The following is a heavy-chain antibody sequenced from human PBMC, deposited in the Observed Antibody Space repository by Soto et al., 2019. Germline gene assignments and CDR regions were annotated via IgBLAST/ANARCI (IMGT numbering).Heavy chain of an antibody. CDR2: MGYNGYT. CDR1: GGPISNYY. V-gene: IGHV4-59*08. CDR3: ARQGFGELNGLVDV. J-gene: IGHJ6*02. Sequence: SQTLSLTCTISGGPISNYYCSWFRQPPGQGLEWIGYMGYNGYTRYNPSLRSRVTISLDTSKNQFSLNLSSVTAADTALYYCARQGFGELNGLVDVLGQGNTVTGS. D-gene: IGHD3-10*01.